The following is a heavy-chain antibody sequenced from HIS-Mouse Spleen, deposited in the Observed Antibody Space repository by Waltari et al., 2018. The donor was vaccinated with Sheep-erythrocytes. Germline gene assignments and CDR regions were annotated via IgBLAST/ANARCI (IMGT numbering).Heavy chain of an antibody. V-gene: IGHV3-30*18. Sequence: QVQLVESGGGVVQPGRSLMISWAACGFTFSSYGMHWVRQAPGKRLEWVAVISYDGSNKYYADSVKGRFTISRDNSKNTLYLQMNSLRAEDTAVYYCAKDQSSWYLDYWGQGTLVTVSS. J-gene: IGHJ4*02. CDR3: AKDQSSWYLDY. D-gene: IGHD6-13*01. CDR1: GFTFSSYG. CDR2: ISYDGSNK.